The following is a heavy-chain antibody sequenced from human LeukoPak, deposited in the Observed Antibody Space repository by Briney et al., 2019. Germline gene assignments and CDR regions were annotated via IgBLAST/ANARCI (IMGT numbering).Heavy chain of an antibody. CDR2: MSSSGSTI. V-gene: IGHV3-11*04. CDR1: GFTFSDYY. D-gene: IGHD1-7*01. J-gene: IGHJ4*02. CDR3: AGELYTSLTGTPGAVDY. Sequence: KPGGSLRLSCAASGFTFSDYYMSWIRQAPGKGLEWVSYMSSSGSTIYYADSVKGRFTISRDNAKNSLYLQMNSRRAEDTAVYYCAGELYTSLTGTPGAVDYWGQGTLVTVSS.